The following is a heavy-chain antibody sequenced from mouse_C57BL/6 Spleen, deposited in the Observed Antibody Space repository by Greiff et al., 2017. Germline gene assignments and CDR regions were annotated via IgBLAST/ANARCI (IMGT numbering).Heavy chain of an antibody. CDR1: GFTFSDYG. CDR2: ISSGSSTI. CDR3: AREGLRRRGFDY. Sequence: EVKLMESGGGLVKPGGSLKLSCAASGFTFSDYGMHWVRQAPEKGLEWVAYISSGSSTIYYADTVKGRFTISRDNAKNTLFLQMTSLRSEDTAMYYCAREGLRRRGFDYWGQGTTLTVSS. D-gene: IGHD2-4*01. J-gene: IGHJ2*01. V-gene: IGHV5-17*01.